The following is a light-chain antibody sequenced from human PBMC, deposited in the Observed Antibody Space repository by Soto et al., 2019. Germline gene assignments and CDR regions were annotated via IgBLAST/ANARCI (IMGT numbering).Light chain of an antibody. CDR1: QSLSNNF. V-gene: IGKV3D-20*01. CDR2: DAC. Sequence: EIVLTQSPATLSLSPGEGVALSCGASQSLSNNFLAWYQQKPGLAPRLLIFDACTRATGIPDRFSGSGSGTDFTLTISRLEPEDFAVYYCHQFGASPTFGGGTKVEFK. J-gene: IGKJ4*01. CDR3: HQFGASPT.